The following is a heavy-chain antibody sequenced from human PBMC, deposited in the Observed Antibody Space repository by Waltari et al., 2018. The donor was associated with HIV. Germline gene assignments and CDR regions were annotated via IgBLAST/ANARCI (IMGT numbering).Heavy chain of an antibody. D-gene: IGHD1-1*01. CDR3: ARTTHGIDF. CDR1: GFTFSSYN. CDR2: ITSSGYTI. Sequence: EVQLVESGGGLVQPGGSLRLSCVASGFTFSSYNMNWVRQAPGKGLEWLSYITSSGYTIYYADSVEGRFTVPRDNAKNSLYLQMNSLRAEDTAVYYCARTTHGIDFWGQGTLVTVSS. J-gene: IGHJ4*02. V-gene: IGHV3-48*04.